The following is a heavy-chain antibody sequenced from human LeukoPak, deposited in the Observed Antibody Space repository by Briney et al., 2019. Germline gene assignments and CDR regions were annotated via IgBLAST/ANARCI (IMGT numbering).Heavy chain of an antibody. CDR2: IYRSGTT. V-gene: IGHV4-4*02. D-gene: IGHD6-19*01. CDR3: ARRSLYSTGWSSYFDY. J-gene: IGHJ4*02. CDR1: GGSISSTNW. Sequence: PSETLSLTCAVSGGSISSTNWWSWVRQPPGKDLEWIGEIYRSGTTNYKPSLKSRVTISLDKSRNHFSLKLTSVTAADSAVYYCARRSLYSTGWSSYFDYWGQGALVTVSS.